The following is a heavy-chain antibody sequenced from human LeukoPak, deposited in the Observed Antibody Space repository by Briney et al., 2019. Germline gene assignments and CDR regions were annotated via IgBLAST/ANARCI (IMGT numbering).Heavy chain of an antibody. CDR3: ARDSGYNAFDY. D-gene: IGHD5-12*01. J-gene: IGHJ4*02. V-gene: IGHV3-7*05. CDR2: IKEDGGVR. Sequence: GGSLRLSCAASGFTFSSSWMTWVRQAPGKGLEWVANIKEDGGVRSYVDSLKGRFTISRDNAKNSLYLQVNSLRAEDTAVYYCARDSGYNAFDYWGQGTLVTVSS. CDR1: GFTFSSSW.